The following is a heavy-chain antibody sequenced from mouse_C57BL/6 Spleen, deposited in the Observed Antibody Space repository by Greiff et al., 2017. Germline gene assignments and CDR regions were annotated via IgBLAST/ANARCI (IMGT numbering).Heavy chain of an antibody. J-gene: IGHJ2*01. CDR3: AREGGTTDLFDY. V-gene: IGHV1-22*01. CDR1: GYTFTDYN. Sequence: EVQLQQSGPELVKPGASVKMSCKASGYTFTDYNMHWVKQSHGKSLEWIGYINPNNGGTSYNQKFKGKATLTVNKSSCTAYMELRSLTSEDSAVYYCAREGGTTDLFDYWGQGTTLTVSS. CDR2: INPNNGGT. D-gene: IGHD1-1*01.